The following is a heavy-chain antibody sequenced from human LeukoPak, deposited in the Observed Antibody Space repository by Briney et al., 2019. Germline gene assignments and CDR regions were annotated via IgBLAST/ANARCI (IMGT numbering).Heavy chain of an antibody. J-gene: IGHJ4*02. CDR3: AGRWGTVVRGVIDY. Sequence: GGSLRLSCAASGFTFSDYYMSWIRQAPGKGLEWVSYISSSGSTIYYADSVKGRFTISRDNAKNSLYLQMNSLRAADTAVYYCAGRWGTVVRGVIDYWGQGTLVTVSS. CDR1: GFTFSDYY. V-gene: IGHV3-11*01. CDR2: ISSSGSTI. D-gene: IGHD3-10*01.